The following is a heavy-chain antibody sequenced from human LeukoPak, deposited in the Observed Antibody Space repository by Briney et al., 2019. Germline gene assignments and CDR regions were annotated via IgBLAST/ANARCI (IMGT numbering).Heavy chain of an antibody. CDR3: ASLPGGKTAALEFDL. Sequence: GGSLRLSCAASGFTLSSFWMSWVRQTPGKGLEWVANIKQDGRERYYVDSVKGRFTISRDNARNSLYLQMNSLRAEDTAVYYCASLPGGKTAALEFDLWGRGTLVTVSS. CDR2: IKQDGRER. J-gene: IGHJ2*01. CDR1: GFTLSSFW. V-gene: IGHV3-7*01. D-gene: IGHD6-13*01.